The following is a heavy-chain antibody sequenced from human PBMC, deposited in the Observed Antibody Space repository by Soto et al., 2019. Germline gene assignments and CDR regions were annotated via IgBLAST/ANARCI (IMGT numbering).Heavy chain of an antibody. CDR3: ARMASFGSLNWFDP. CDR2: MNPGSGDT. CDR1: GYTFTNND. Sequence: ASVKVSCKASGYTFTNNDVSWVRQATGQGLEWMGWMNPGSGDTGYAQKFQGRVTMTRDNSIATAYMELNSLTSEDTAIYYCARMASFGSLNWFDPSGPGTMVTVYS. D-gene: IGHD5-18*01. J-gene: IGHJ5*02. V-gene: IGHV1-8*02.